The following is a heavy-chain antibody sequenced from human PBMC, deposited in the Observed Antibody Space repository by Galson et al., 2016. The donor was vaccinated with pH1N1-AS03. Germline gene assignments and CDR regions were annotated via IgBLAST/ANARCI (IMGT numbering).Heavy chain of an antibody. V-gene: IGHV3-23*01. Sequence: LRLSCAASGFTFSSYDMSWARQAPGKGLEWVSTISGSGTGTYYADSVRGRFTISRDNSENTLYLQMNSLRAEDTAVYYCAKRGGLPSEGMTYFDSWGQGTLVPVSS. CDR3: AKRGGLPSEGMTYFDS. D-gene: IGHD2-2*01. CDR1: GFTFSSYD. J-gene: IGHJ4*02. CDR2: ISGSGTGT.